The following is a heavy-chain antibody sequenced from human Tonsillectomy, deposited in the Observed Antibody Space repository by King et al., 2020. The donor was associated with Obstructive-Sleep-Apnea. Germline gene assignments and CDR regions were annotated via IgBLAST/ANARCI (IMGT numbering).Heavy chain of an antibody. CDR3: ARDRGLHGSGWSHPSHY. CDR2: IIINSSYI. Sequence: VQLVESGGGLVKPGGSLRLSCAASGFTFSSYCMNWVRQAPGKGLEWVSSIIINSSYIYYADSVKGRFTISRDNAKNSLYLQMNSLRAEDTAVYYCARDRGLHGSGWSHPSHYWGQGTLVTVSS. CDR1: GFTFSSYC. V-gene: IGHV3-21*01. J-gene: IGHJ4*02. D-gene: IGHD6-19*01.